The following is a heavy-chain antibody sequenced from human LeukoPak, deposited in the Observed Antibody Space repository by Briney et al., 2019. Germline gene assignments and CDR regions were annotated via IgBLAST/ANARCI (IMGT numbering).Heavy chain of an antibody. D-gene: IGHD1-26*01. V-gene: IGHV1-18*01. Sequence: AASVKVSCKASGYTFTSYGISWVRQAPGQGLEWMGWISAYNGNTNYAQKLQGRVTMTTDTSTSTAYMELRSLRSDDTAVYYCARIREHKELPTLDYWGQGTLVTVSS. CDR1: GYTFTSYG. J-gene: IGHJ4*02. CDR2: ISAYNGNT. CDR3: ARIREHKELPTLDY.